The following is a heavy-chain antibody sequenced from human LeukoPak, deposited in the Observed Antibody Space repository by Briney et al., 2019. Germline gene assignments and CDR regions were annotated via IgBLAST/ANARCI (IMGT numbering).Heavy chain of an antibody. V-gene: IGHV3-53*05. D-gene: IGHD5-18*01. CDR3: ANVGGYSYGYRRGDY. CDR2: IYTGGST. CDR1: GFSVSNNY. Sequence: GGSLRLSCAASGFSVSNNYMNWVRQAPGKGLEWVAVIYTGGSTYYTKSVRGRFTISRDNSKNTLYLQMNSLRAEDTAVYYCANVGGYSYGYRRGDYWGQGTLVTVSS. J-gene: IGHJ4*02.